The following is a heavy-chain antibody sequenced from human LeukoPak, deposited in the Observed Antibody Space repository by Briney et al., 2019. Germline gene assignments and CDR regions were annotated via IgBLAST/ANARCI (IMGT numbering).Heavy chain of an antibody. CDR1: GFTFSHYG. J-gene: IGHJ4*02. D-gene: IGHD4-11*01. CDR2: IWSDGTDK. V-gene: IGHV3-33*06. Sequence: PGGSLRLSCATSGFTFSHYGMHWVRQAPGKGLEWVSVIWSDGTDKYYGDSVKGRFTISRDNSKNTVYLQMNSLRVEDTAVYYCAKDAARGFDFSNSLEWWGQGTLVTVSS. CDR3: AKDAARGFDFSNSLEW.